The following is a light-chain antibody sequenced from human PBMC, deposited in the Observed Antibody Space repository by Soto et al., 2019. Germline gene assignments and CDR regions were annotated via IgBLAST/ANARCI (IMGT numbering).Light chain of an antibody. Sequence: IQMTQSPSTLSASVGDRVTITCRASQSISSWLAWYQQKPGKAPKLLIYDASSLESGVPSRFSGSASGTDFTLTISSLQPEDFATYYCLQDYTYPWTFGQGTKVDIK. J-gene: IGKJ1*01. CDR2: DAS. CDR1: QSISSW. V-gene: IGKV1-5*01. CDR3: LQDYTYPWT.